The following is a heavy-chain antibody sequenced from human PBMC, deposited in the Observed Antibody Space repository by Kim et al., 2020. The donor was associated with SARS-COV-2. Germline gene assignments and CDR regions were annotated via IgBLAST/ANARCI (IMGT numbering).Heavy chain of an antibody. J-gene: IGHJ3*01. D-gene: IGHD1-26*01. Sequence: GGSLRLSCIASGFTFSSNAMSWVRQAPGKGLEWVSTIEGGGGTYYADSVRGRFTVSRDSSRNTLHLQMNSLRVEDTAVYYCANPGGRTFHVWGQGTMVTVSS. CDR1: GFTFSSNA. CDR3: ANPGGRTFHV. CDR2: IEGGGGT. V-gene: IGHV3-23*01.